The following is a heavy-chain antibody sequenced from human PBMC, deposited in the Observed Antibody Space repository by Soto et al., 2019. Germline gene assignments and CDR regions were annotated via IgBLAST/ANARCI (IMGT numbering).Heavy chain of an antibody. CDR2: LYYSGST. D-gene: IGHD3-16*02. V-gene: IGHV4-59*01. CDR3: VRGHYVWGSYRPEFDY. J-gene: IGHJ4*02. Sequence: PSETLSLTCTVSGGSISNYYWSWILQPPGKGLEWIGYLYYSGSTNYNPSLKSRVTISVDTSKNQLSLKLSSVTAADTAVYYCVRGHYVWGSYRPEFDYWGQGTLVTVSS. CDR1: GGSISNYY.